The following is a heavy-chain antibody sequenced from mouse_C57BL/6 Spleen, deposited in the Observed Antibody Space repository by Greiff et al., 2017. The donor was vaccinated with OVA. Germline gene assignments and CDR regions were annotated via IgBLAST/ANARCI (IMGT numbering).Heavy chain of an antibody. Sequence: VMLVESGAELARPGASVKLSCKASGYTFTSYGISWVKQRTGQGLEWIGEIYPRSGNTYYNEKFKGKATLTADKSSSTAYMELRSLTSEDSAVYFCARFPNWDYFDYWGQGTTLTVSS. D-gene: IGHD4-1*02. CDR3: ARFPNWDYFDY. CDR1: GYTFTSYG. J-gene: IGHJ2*01. V-gene: IGHV1-81*01. CDR2: IYPRSGNT.